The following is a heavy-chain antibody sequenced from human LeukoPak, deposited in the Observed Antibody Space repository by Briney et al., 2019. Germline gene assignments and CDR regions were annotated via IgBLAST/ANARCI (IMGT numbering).Heavy chain of an antibody. CDR3: VKDGGTHQLPKMYYFDY. J-gene: IGHJ4*02. CDR1: GFIFSSYA. D-gene: IGHD1-1*01. Sequence: PGGSLRLSCAASGFIFSSYAMSWVRQAPGKGLEWVSGISGSAGSTYYADSVKGRFTISRDNSKNTLHLQMNSLRVEDTAVYYCVKDGGTHQLPKMYYFDYWGQGALVTVSS. CDR2: ISGSAGST. V-gene: IGHV3-23*01.